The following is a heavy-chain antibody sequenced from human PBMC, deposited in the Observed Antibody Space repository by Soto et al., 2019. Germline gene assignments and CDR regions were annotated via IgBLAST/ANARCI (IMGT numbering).Heavy chain of an antibody. CDR3: AREGPYYDFWSGYYMFDP. J-gene: IGHJ5*02. Sequence: GASVKVSCKASGYTFTSYGISWVRQAPGQGLEWMGWISAYNGNTNYAQKLQGRVTMTTDTSTSTAYMELRSLRSDDTAVYYCAREGPYYDFWSGYYMFDPWGQGTLVTVSS. D-gene: IGHD3-3*01. V-gene: IGHV1-18*01. CDR2: ISAYNGNT. CDR1: GYTFTSYG.